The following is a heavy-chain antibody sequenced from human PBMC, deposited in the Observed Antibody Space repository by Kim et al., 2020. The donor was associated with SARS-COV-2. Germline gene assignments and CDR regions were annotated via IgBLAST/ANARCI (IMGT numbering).Heavy chain of an antibody. Sequence: SETLSLTCTVSGGSISTYYWTWIRQPPGKGLEWIGYLYYSGSTNYNPSLKSRVTISVDTSKNQFSLKLSSVTAADTAVYYCARVAVGYCSSISCHGGFDPWGQGTLVTVSS. J-gene: IGHJ5*02. D-gene: IGHD2-2*01. CDR3: ARVAVGYCSSISCHGGFDP. V-gene: IGHV4-59*01. CDR2: LYYSGST. CDR1: GGSISTYY.